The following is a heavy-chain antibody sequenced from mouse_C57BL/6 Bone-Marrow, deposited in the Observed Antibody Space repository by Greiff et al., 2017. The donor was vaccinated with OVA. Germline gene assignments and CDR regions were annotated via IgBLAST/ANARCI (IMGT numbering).Heavy chain of an antibody. CDR1: GYSITSGYY. D-gene: IGHD2-3*01. CDR2: LSYDGSN. CDR3: ARGGGGYSSFAD. J-gene: IGHJ3*01. V-gene: IGHV3-6*01. Sequence: EVKLMESGPGLVKPSQSLSLTCSVTGYSITSGYYWNWIRQFPGNKLEWMGYLSYDGSNNYNPSLKNRISITRDTAKNQFFLKLNSVTTEDTATYYCARGGGGYSSFADWGQGTLVTVSA.